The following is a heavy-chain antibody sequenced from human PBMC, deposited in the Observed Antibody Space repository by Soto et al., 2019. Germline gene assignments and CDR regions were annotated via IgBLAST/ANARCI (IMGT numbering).Heavy chain of an antibody. Sequence: SETLSLTCAVYGGSFSGYYWSWIRQPPGKGLEWIGEINHSGSTNYNPSLKSRVTISVDTSKNTLYLEMSSVRAEHTAIYYGAKDMAAKSHQIDFWGQRALGTVSS. CDR3: AKDMAAKSHQIDF. V-gene: IGHV4-34*01. J-gene: IGHJ4*02. CDR2: INHSGST. CDR1: GGSFSGYY.